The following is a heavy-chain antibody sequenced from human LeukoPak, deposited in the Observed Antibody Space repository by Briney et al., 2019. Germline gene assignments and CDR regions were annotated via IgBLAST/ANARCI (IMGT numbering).Heavy chain of an antibody. CDR1: GYTLTELS. CDR3: ATFVDSYENWYFDL. CDR2: FDPEDGET. D-gene: IGHD5-18*01. V-gene: IGHV1-24*01. Sequence: ASVKVSCKVSGYTLTELSMHWVRQAPGKGLEWMGGFDPEDGETIHAQKFQGRVTMTEDTSTDTAYMELSSLRPEDTAVYYCATFVDSYENWYFDLWGRGTLVTVSS. J-gene: IGHJ2*01.